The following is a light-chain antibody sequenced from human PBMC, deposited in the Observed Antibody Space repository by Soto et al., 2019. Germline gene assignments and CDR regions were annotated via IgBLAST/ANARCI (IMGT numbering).Light chain of an antibody. V-gene: IGLV2-8*01. CDR2: DVG. CDR3: SSYAGDNFYL. Sequence: QSALTQPPSASGSTGQSVTISCTGTSSDVGGYNFVSWYQHLPGKAPKLIIYDVGERPSGVPDRFSGSKSGNTASLTVSGLQAEDEADYYCSSYAGDNFYLFGPGTKLTVL. CDR1: SSDVGGYNF. J-gene: IGLJ1*01.